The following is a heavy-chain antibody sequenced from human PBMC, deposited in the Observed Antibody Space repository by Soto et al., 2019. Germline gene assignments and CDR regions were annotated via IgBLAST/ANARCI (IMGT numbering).Heavy chain of an antibody. CDR3: TTYDYIWGSYRYRRAY. J-gene: IGHJ4*02. D-gene: IGHD3-16*02. V-gene: IGHV3-15*01. CDR1: GFTFSHSW. CDR2: IKSETDGGTT. Sequence: VQLVESGGGLVKPGGSLRLSCAASGFTFSHSWMSWVRQVPGKGLEWVARIKSETDGGTTDYAAPVEGRFTISRDDSKNMLFLQMNSLRTEDTAVYYCTTYDYIWGSYRYRRAYWGLGTLVTVSS.